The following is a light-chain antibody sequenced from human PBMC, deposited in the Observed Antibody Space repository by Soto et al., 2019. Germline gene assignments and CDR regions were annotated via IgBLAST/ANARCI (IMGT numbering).Light chain of an antibody. Sequence: QSALTQPASVSGSPGQSITISCTGTSSDVGSYNLVSWYQQHPGKAPKLMIYEGSKRPSGGSNRFSGSKSGNTASLTVSGLQAEDEADYYCSSYTGGNPSYVFGTGTKLTVL. CDR2: EGS. J-gene: IGLJ1*01. CDR3: SSYTGGNPSYV. V-gene: IGLV2-14*02. CDR1: SSDVGSYNL.